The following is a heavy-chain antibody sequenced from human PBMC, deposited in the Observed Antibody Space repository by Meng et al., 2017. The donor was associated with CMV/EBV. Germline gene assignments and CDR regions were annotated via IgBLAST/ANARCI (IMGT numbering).Heavy chain of an antibody. CDR3: AHLDTAKLHFDY. Sequence: QITVKEARPTLVKTTQTLTLTCTFSGFSLSTSGVGVGWIRQPPGKALEWLALIYWDDDKRYSPSLKSRLTITKDTSKNQVVLTMTNMDPVDTARYYCAHLDTAKLHFDYWGQGTLVTVSS. V-gene: IGHV2-5*02. CDR1: GFSLSTSGVG. D-gene: IGHD5-18*01. J-gene: IGHJ4*02. CDR2: IYWDDDK.